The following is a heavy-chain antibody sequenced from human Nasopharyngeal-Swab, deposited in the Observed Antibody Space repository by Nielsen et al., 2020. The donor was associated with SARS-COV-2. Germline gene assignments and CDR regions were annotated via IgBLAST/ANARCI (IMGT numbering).Heavy chain of an antibody. Sequence: VRQAPGKGLEWVAVIWYDGSNKYYADSVKGRFTISRDNSKNTLYLQMNSLRAEDTAVYYCARDTYGSGSNWGYYYGMDVWGQGTTVTVSS. D-gene: IGHD3-10*01. CDR2: IWYDGSNK. CDR3: ARDTYGSGSNWGYYYGMDV. V-gene: IGHV3-33*01. J-gene: IGHJ6*02.